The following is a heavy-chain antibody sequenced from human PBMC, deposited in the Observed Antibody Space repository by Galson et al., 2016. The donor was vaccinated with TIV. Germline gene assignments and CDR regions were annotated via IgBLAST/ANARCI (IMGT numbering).Heavy chain of an antibody. J-gene: IGHJ5*02. CDR3: ATYLAGASGRGS. Sequence: ETLSLTCTISAASMGSYHWSWIRQPPGRGLEWIGFINYDGSTHSNPSLKSRVTISIDTSKSRFSLNLSSVTVADTAVYFCATYLAGASGRGSWGQGVLVAVSS. D-gene: IGHD3-10*01. CDR2: INYDGST. CDR1: AASMGSYH. V-gene: IGHV4-59*08.